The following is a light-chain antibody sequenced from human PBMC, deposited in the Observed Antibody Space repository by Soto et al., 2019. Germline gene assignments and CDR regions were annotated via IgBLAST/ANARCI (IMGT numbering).Light chain of an antibody. J-gene: IGKJ5*01. Sequence: DIQMTQSPSTLSASVGDRVTITCRASQSISSWLAWYQQKPGKAPKLLIYDASSLESGVPSRFSGSGSGTEFTLTISSLQPDDSSTYYCQQLNSYPFTFGQGTRLEIK. V-gene: IGKV1-5*01. CDR1: QSISSW. CDR2: DAS. CDR3: QQLNSYPFT.